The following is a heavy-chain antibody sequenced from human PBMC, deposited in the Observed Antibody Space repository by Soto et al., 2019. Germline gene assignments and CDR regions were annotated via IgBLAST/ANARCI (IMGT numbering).Heavy chain of an antibody. CDR3: AREGGLVGYTSSFDY. V-gene: IGHV4-59*01. J-gene: IGHJ4*02. D-gene: IGHD1-26*01. CDR2: VYYSGSA. CDR1: GGSISSYY. Sequence: SETLSLTCTVSGGSISSYYWTWVRQPPGKGLEWIGNVYYSGSADYNTSLRSRVTISVDTSKNQFSLKLSSVTTADLSVYYCAREGGLVGYTSSFDYWGRGTLVTDAS.